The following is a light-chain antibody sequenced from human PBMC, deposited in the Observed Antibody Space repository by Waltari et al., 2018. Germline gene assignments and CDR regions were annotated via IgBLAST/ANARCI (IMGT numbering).Light chain of an antibody. CDR2: AAS. CDR1: QSVSRY. CDR3: QQRINWPLT. J-gene: IGKJ4*01. Sequence: DIVLTQSPATLSLSPGERATLSCRASQSVSRYLAWYQQKPGQAPRLLIYAASNRATGIPARISGSGSGTDFTLTISSLEPEDFAVYYCQQRINWPLTFGGGTKVEIK. V-gene: IGKV3-11*01.